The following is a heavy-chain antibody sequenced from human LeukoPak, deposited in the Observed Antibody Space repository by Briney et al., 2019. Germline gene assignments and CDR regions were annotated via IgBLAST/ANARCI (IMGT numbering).Heavy chain of an antibody. D-gene: IGHD3-22*01. V-gene: IGHV1-18*01. Sequence: ASVKVSCKASGYTFTSHSISWVRQAPGQGPEWMGWISVHNGNTNFAQKLQGRVTMTTDTSTSTAYMELRSLRSDDTAVYYCVRGASSYYDSSDYFDYWGQGTLVTVSS. J-gene: IGHJ4*02. CDR3: VRGASSYYDSSDYFDY. CDR1: GYTFTSHS. CDR2: ISVHNGNT.